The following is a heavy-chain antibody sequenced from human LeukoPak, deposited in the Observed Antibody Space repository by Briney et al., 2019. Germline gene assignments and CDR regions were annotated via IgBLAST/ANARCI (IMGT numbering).Heavy chain of an antibody. CDR2: INPNSGAS. V-gene: IGHV1-2*02. J-gene: IGHJ3*02. CDR1: GYTFTDYY. D-gene: IGHD5-24*01. Sequence: ASVKVPCKAFGYTFTDYYIHWVRQAPGQGLEWMGWINPNSGASNYAQKFQGRVTITRDTSASTAYMELSSLRSEDMAVYYCARVMRDGYNYDAFDIWGQGTMVTVSS. CDR3: ARVMRDGYNYDAFDI.